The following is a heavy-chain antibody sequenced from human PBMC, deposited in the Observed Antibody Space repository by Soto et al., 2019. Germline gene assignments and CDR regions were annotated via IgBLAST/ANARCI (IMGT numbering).Heavy chain of an antibody. Sequence: PSETLSLTCTVSGGSISSGDYYWSWIRQPPGKGLEWIGYIYYSGSTYYNPSLKSRVTISVDTSKNQFSLKLSSVTAADTVVYYCARDFPKARDGYNYGTDYWGQGTLVTVSS. J-gene: IGHJ4*02. V-gene: IGHV4-30-4*01. D-gene: IGHD5-12*01. CDR2: IYYSGST. CDR1: GGSISSGDYY. CDR3: ARDFPKARDGYNYGTDY.